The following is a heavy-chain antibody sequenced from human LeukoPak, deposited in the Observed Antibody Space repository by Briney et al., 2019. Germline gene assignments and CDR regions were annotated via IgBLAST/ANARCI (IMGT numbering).Heavy chain of an antibody. J-gene: IGHJ4*02. D-gene: IGHD1-26*01. V-gene: IGHV3-11*04. CDR2: ISGSGSTI. CDR3: ANDHSGSFPPYFDY. CDR1: GFTFSDYY. Sequence: GGSLRLSCAASGFTFSDYYMSWIRQAPGKGLEWVSYISGSGSTIYYADSVKGRFTISRDNSKNTLYLQMNSLRAEDTAVYYCANDHSGSFPPYFDYWGQGTLVTVSS.